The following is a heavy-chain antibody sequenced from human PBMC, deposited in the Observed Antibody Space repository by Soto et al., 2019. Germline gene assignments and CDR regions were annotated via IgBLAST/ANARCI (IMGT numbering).Heavy chain of an antibody. CDR1: GYTFTGYT. Sequence: QAHLVQSGAEVKKPGASVKVSCKASGYTFTGYTFHWVRQAPGQGLEWMAWINSSSSDSIFAPKIQGRVTVTMDAPSSTAYMELTRLRSDDTAVYYCATEMATIKGFFDKWGQGTPVAVSS. D-gene: IGHD2-8*01. CDR2: INSSSSDS. CDR3: ATEMATIKGFFDK. J-gene: IGHJ4*02. V-gene: IGHV1-2*02.